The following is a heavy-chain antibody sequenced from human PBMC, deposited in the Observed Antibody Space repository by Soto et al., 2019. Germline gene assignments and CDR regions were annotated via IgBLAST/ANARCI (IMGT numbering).Heavy chain of an antibody. CDR1: GGSISSYY. Sequence: SETLSLTCTVSGGSISSYYWSWIRQPPGKGLEWIGYIYYSGSTNYNPSLKSRVTISVDTSKNQFSLKLSSVTAADTAVYYCARGLILWFGKLSRRGGYYYYMDVWGKGNTVTVSS. CDR2: IYYSGST. CDR3: ARGLILWFGKLSRRGGYYYYMDV. J-gene: IGHJ6*03. D-gene: IGHD3-10*01. V-gene: IGHV4-59*01.